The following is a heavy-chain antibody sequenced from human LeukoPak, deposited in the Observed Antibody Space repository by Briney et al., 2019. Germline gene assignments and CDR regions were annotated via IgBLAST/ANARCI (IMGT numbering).Heavy chain of an antibody. D-gene: IGHD6-6*01. V-gene: IGHV4-4*07. Sequence: AETLSLTCTVSGVSISSYYWRWLRQPAGKGLEWIGRIYTSGSTNYNLSLKSRVTMSVDTSKNQFSLKLSSVTAADTAVYYCARGVAARNYYMDVWGKGTTVTVSS. CDR3: ARGVAARNYYMDV. J-gene: IGHJ6*03. CDR1: GVSISSYY. CDR2: IYTSGST.